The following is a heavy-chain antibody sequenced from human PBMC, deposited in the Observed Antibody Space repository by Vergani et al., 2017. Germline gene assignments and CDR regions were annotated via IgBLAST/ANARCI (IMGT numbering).Heavy chain of an antibody. D-gene: IGHD3-10*01. Sequence: VQMVESGGGLVKPGGSLRLSCAASGFTFSSYGMNWVRQAPGKGLEWVSSISSSSTSLYYADSVKGRFTIARDNAKNSLYLQMNSLRAEDRAVYYCARDQEVSLDGGHFDYWGQGTLVTVSS. CDR1: GFTFSSYG. J-gene: IGHJ4*02. CDR2: ISSSSTSL. CDR3: ARDQEVSLDGGHFDY. V-gene: IGHV3-21*01.